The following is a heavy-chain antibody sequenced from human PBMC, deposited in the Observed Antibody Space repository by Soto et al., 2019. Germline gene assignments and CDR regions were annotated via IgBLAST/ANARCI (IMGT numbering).Heavy chain of an antibody. CDR3: ARGGVDAAGGMDV. J-gene: IGHJ6*02. D-gene: IGHD1-1*01. V-gene: IGHV3-11*06. CDR1: GFTFSDYY. CDR2: ISSSSSYT. Sequence: PGGSLRLSCAASGFTFSDYYMSWIRQAPGKGLEWVSYISSSSSYTNYADSVKGRFTISRDNAKNSLYLQMNSLRAEDTAVYYCARGGVDAAGGMDVWGQGTTVTVSS.